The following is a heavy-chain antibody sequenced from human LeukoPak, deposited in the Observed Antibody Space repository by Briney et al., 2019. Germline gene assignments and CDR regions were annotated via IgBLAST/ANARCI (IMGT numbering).Heavy chain of an antibody. D-gene: IGHD4-23*01. CDR3: ASRVAHDYGGIYFAY. V-gene: IGHV3-7*01. CDR1: GFTFSSYW. J-gene: IGHJ4*02. CDR2: IKQDGSEK. Sequence: GGSLRLSCAASGFTFSSYWMSWVRQAPGKGLEWVANIKQDGSEKYYVDSVKGRFTISRDNAKNSLYLQMNSLRAEDTAVYYCASRVAHDYGGIYFAYWGQGTLVTVSS.